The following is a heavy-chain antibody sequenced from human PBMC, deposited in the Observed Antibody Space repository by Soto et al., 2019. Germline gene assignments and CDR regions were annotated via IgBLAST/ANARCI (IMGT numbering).Heavy chain of an antibody. CDR3: AKEGCSSTSCYRDY. V-gene: IGHV3-30*18. J-gene: IGHJ4*02. D-gene: IGHD2-2*02. Sequence: QVQLVESGGGVVQPGRSLRLSCAASGFTFSSYGMHWVRQAPGKGLEWVAVISYDGSNKYHADSVKGRFTISRDNSKNTLCLEMNSLGAGDTAVYYCAKEGCSSTSCYRDYWGQGTLVTVSS. CDR2: ISYDGSNK. CDR1: GFTFSSYG.